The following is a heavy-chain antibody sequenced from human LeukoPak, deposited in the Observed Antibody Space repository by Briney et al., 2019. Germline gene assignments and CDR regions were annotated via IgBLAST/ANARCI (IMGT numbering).Heavy chain of an antibody. CDR2: INPNSGGT. D-gene: IGHD2-2*01. CDR3: ARDHSPSIVVVPAAGDY. J-gene: IGHJ4*02. V-gene: IGHV1-2*02. CDR1: GYTFTGYY. Sequence: GASVKVSCKASGYTFTGYYIHWVRQAPGQGLEWMGWINPNSGGTNYAQKFQGRVTMTRDTSISTAYMELSRLRSDDTAAYYCARDHSPSIVVVPAAGDYWGQGTLVTVSS.